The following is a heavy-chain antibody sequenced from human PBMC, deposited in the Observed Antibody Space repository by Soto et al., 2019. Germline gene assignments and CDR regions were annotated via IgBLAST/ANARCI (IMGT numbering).Heavy chain of an antibody. Sequence: SETLSLTCTVSGGSISSGGYYWSWIRQHPGKGLEWIGYIYYSGSTYYNPSLKSRVTISVDTSKNQFSLKLSSVTAADTAVYYCARVGYDFWSGYPTPAFDYWGQGTLVTVSS. CDR1: GGSISSGGYY. CDR3: ARVGYDFWSGYPTPAFDY. D-gene: IGHD3-3*01. CDR2: IYYSGST. V-gene: IGHV4-31*03. J-gene: IGHJ4*02.